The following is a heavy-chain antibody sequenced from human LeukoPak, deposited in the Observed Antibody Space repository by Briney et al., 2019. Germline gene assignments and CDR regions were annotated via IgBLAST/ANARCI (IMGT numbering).Heavy chain of an antibody. CDR1: GYTFTSYA. CDR3: ARDNSSSSYAFDI. CDR2: INPNSGGT. V-gene: IGHV1-2*02. J-gene: IGHJ3*02. Sequence: ASVKVSCKASGYTFTSYAMNWVRQAPGQGLEWMGWINPNSGGTNYAQKFQGRVTMTRDTSISTAYMELSRLRSDDTAVYYCARDNSSSSYAFDIWGQGTMVTVSS. D-gene: IGHD6-6*01.